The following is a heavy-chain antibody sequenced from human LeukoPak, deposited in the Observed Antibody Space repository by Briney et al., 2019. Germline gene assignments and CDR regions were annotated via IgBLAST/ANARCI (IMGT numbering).Heavy chain of an antibody. Sequence: GGSLRLSCAASGFTFSSYGMHWVRQAPGKGLEWVAVISYDGRSKYYADSVKGRYTISRDNSKGTLNLQMNSLRAEDTAVYYCARERTVMVSREFDYWGQGTLVIVSS. CDR1: GFTFSSYG. J-gene: IGHJ4*02. D-gene: IGHD5-18*01. CDR3: ARERTVMVSREFDY. CDR2: ISYDGRSK. V-gene: IGHV3-30*03.